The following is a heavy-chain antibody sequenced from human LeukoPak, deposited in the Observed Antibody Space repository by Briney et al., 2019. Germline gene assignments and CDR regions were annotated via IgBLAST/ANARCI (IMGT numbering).Heavy chain of an antibody. Sequence: SETLSLTCTVSGGSISDYFWSWIRQPPGKGLEWVGYVFYNGSTNYNPSLKSRVTISIDTSRIRFSLRLSSVTAADTARYYCASERGYSGCTFDYWGQGNMVTVSS. CDR2: VFYNGST. CDR3: ASERGYSGCTFDY. J-gene: IGHJ4*02. V-gene: IGHV4-59*01. CDR1: GGSISDYF. D-gene: IGHD5-12*01.